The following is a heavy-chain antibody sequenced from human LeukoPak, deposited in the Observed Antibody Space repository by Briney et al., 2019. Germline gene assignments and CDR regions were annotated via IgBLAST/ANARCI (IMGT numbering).Heavy chain of an antibody. D-gene: IGHD3-3*01. J-gene: IGHJ4*02. CDR1: GFTFSNAW. V-gene: IGHV3-15*01. Sequence: GGSLRLSCAASGFTFSNAWMNWVRQAPGKGLEWVGRIKSKTDGGTTDYAAPVKGRFTISRDDPKNTLYLQMSGLKTEDTAVYYCTAYDFWSGFSFDYWGQGTLVTVSS. CDR2: IKSKTDGGTT. CDR3: TAYDFWSGFSFDY.